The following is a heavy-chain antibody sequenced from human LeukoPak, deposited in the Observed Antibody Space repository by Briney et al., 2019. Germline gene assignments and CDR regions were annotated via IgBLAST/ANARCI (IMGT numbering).Heavy chain of an antibody. CDR2: IHRDGRT. CDR3: GKTDIYFNPIDY. CDR1: GVSISTSEW. Sequence: SETLSLTCAVSGVSISTSEWWIWVPQPPGQGLEWIGEIHRDGRTRYNPSLTSRATMSMDYSKNQFSLNVRFVTAADTAIYYCGKTDIYFNPIDYWGPGSLVTVSS. D-gene: IGHD3-9*01. V-gene: IGHV4-4*02. J-gene: IGHJ4*02.